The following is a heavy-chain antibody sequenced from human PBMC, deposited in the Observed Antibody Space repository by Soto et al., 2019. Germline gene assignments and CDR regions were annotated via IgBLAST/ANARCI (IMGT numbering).Heavy chain of an antibody. CDR2: ISGSGGST. V-gene: IGHV3-23*01. J-gene: IGHJ4*02. D-gene: IGHD3-16*02. Sequence: GGSLRLSCAASGFTFSSYGMSWVRQAPGKGLEWVSGISGSGGSTYYADSVRGRFTISRDNSKNTLYLQMSSLRAEDTAVYYCGKDRRFRLGNLSSDAFDYGAQGPLVTASS. CDR1: GFTFSSYG. CDR3: GKDRRFRLGNLSSDAFDY.